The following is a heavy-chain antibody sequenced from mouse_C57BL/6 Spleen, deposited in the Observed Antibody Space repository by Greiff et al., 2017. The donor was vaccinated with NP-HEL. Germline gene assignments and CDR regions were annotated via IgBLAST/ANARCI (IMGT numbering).Heavy chain of an antibody. CDR2: IDPSDSET. V-gene: IGHV1-52*01. CDR3: ARSYYSNYYFDY. CDR1: GYTFTSYW. Sequence: VQLQQPGAELVRPGSSVKLSCKASGYTFTSYWMHWVKQRPIQGLEWIGNIDPSDSETNYNQKFKDKATLPVDKSSSTAYMQLGSLTSEDSAVYYCARSYYSNYYFDYWGQGTTLTVSS. D-gene: IGHD2-5*01. J-gene: IGHJ2*01.